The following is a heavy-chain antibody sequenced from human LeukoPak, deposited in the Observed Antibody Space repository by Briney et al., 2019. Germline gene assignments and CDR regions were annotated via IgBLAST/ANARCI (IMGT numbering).Heavy chain of an antibody. J-gene: IGHJ6*03. D-gene: IGHD6-6*01. CDR1: GVSFSGYY. Sequence: SETLSLTCAVYGVSFSGYYWSWIRQPPGKGLEWIGYIYYSGSTNYNPSLKSRVTISVDTSKNQFSLKLSSVTAADTAVYYCARTYSSSSKDYYYMDVWGKGTTVTVSS. CDR2: IYYSGST. CDR3: ARTYSSSSKDYYYMDV. V-gene: IGHV4-59*01.